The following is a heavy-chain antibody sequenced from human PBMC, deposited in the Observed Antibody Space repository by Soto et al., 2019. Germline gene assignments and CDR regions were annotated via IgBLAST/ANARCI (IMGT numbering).Heavy chain of an antibody. CDR2: ISTSIDAT. CDR1: GFAFSNYA. D-gene: IGHD6-6*01. V-gene: IGHV3-23*01. J-gene: IGHJ4*02. CDR3: AKDRTVAARNFDY. Sequence: GGSLRLSCAASGFAFSNYAMHWVRQAPGKGLEWVSSISTSIDATYYADSVKDRFTISRDDSKNTLYLQMNSLRAEDSAVYYCAKDRTVAARNFDYWGQGTQVTVSS.